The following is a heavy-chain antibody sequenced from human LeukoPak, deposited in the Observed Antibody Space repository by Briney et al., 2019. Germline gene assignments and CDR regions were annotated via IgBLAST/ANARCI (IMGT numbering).Heavy chain of an antibody. J-gene: IGHJ4*02. D-gene: IGHD3-10*01. CDR3: ARGAYYYGSGSYLPYYFDY. Sequence: SETLSLTCAVYGGSFSGYYWRWIRQPPGKGLEWIGEINHSGSTNYNPSLKSRVTISVDTSKNQFSLKLSSVTAADTAVYYCARGAYYYGSGSYLPYYFDYWGQGTLVTVSS. CDR1: GGSFSGYY. V-gene: IGHV4-34*01. CDR2: INHSGST.